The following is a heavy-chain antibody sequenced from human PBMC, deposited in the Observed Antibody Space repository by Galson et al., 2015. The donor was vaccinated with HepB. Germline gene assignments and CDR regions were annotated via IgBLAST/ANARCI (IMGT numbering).Heavy chain of an antibody. J-gene: IGHJ4*02. CDR2: IIPILGIA. Sequence: SVKVSCKASGGTFSSYTISWVRQAPGQGLEWMGRIIPILGIANYAQKFQGRVTITADKSTSTAYMELSSLRSEDTAVYYCARSRGSYYSLGFDYWGQGTLVTVSS. CDR1: GGTFSSYT. V-gene: IGHV1-69*02. CDR3: ARSRGSYYSLGFDY. D-gene: IGHD1-26*01.